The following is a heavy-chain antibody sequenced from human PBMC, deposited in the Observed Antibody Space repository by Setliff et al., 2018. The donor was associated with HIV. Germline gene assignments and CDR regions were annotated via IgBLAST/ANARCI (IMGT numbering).Heavy chain of an antibody. D-gene: IGHD6-6*01. J-gene: IGHJ4*02. CDR2: ISSSTSTI. CDR1: GFTLSTFS. Sequence: PGGSLRLSCAVSGFTLSTFSMSWVRQAPGKGLEWVSYISSSTSTIYYADSVKGRFTISRDNAKNSLYLQMNGLRAEDTAVYYCAISTRPYWGQGTLVTVSS. V-gene: IGHV3-48*01. CDR3: AISTRPY.